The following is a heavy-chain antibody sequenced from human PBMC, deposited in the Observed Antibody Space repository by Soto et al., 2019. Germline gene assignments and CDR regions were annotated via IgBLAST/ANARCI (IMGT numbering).Heavy chain of an antibody. CDR2: NNPNSGGT. D-gene: IGHD3-9*01. CDR1: GYTFTGYY. V-gene: IGHV1-2*02. CDR3: ARDPASFYYDILTGYQNWFDP. Sequence: GASVKVSCKASGYTFTGYYMHWVRQAPGQGLEWMGWNNPNSGGTNYAQKFQGRVTMTRDTSISTAYMELSRLRSDDTAVYYCARDPASFYYDILTGYQNWFDPWGQGTLVTVSS. J-gene: IGHJ5*02.